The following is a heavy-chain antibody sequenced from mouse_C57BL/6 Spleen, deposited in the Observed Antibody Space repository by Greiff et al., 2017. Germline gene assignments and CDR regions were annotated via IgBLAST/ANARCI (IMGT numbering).Heavy chain of an antibody. CDR2: IYPGDGDT. CDR3: APLDY. V-gene: IGHV1-80*01. CDR1: GYAFSSYW. J-gene: IGHJ2*01. Sequence: QVHVKQSGAELVKPGASVKISCKASGYAFSSYWMNWVKPRPGQGLEWIGRIYPGDGDTNYNGKFKGKATLTADKSSSTAYMPLSSLSSEDSAVYYCAPLDYWGQGTTLTVSS.